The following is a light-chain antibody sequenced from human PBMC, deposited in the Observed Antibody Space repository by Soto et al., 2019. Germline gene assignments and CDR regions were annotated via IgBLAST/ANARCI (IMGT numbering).Light chain of an antibody. CDR3: QQCYSYWT. Sequence: DIQMTQSPSTLSASIGSRVPITCRARQSINSWLAWYQQKPGKAPKLLIYDASSLESGVPSRFSGSGSGTEFTLTIISLQPDDFATYYCQQCYSYWTFGQGTKVDIK. CDR1: QSINSW. J-gene: IGKJ1*01. CDR2: DAS. V-gene: IGKV1-5*01.